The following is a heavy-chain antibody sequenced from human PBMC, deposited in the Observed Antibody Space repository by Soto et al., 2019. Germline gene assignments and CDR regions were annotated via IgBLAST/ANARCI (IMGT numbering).Heavy chain of an antibody. CDR2: INAYNGNT. J-gene: IGHJ4*02. D-gene: IGHD5-18*01. CDR1: GYTFTSYG. Sequence: QVQLVQSGAEVKKPGASVKVSCKASGYTFTSYGISWVRQAPGQGLEWMGWINAYNGNTKYAQKLQGRVTMTTDTSTCTAYMELRSLRSDYTAVYYCARDQAMAQFDYWGQGTLFTVSS. V-gene: IGHV1-18*01. CDR3: ARDQAMAQFDY.